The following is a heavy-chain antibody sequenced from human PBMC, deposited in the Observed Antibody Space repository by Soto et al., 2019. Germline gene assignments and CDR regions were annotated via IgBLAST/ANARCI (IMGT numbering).Heavy chain of an antibody. D-gene: IGHD2-15*01. CDR2: IWYDGSNK. J-gene: IGHJ3*02. V-gene: IGHV3-33*01. CDR1: GFTFSSYG. CDR3: ARDGGTRYCSGGSCYPLSAFDI. Sequence: QVQLVESGGGVVQPGRSLRLSCAASGFTFSSYGMHWVRQAPGKGLEWVAVIWYDGSNKYYADSVKGRFTISRDNSKNALYLQMNSLRAEDTAVYYCARDGGTRYCSGGSCYPLSAFDIWGQGTMVTVSS.